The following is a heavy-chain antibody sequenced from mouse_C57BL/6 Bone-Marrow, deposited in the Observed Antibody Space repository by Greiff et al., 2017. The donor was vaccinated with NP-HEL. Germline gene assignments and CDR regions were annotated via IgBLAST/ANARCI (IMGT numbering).Heavy chain of an antibody. CDR3: ARSNYVFAY. Sequence: VQLQQSGPELVKPGASVKLSCKASGYTFTSYGINWVKQRPGQGLEWIGWIDPRDGSHKYNEKFKGKAPLSVATSSSTAYMELHSLTSEDSAVYFCARSNYVFAYWGQGTLVTVSA. CDR1: GYTFTSYG. V-gene: IGHV1-85*01. CDR2: IDPRDGSH. D-gene: IGHD2-5*01. J-gene: IGHJ3*01.